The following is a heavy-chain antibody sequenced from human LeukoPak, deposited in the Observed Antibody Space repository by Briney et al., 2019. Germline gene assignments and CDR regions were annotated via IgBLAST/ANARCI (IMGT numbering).Heavy chain of an antibody. CDR2: IKWKGSIT. Sequence: GGSLRLSCAASGFTFYEYVMSCGREAPGKGLEWVSCIKWKGSITRYADSVKGRFTISRDNAKNFLYLQMNSLRAEDTALYYCARDSSSSPFDYWGQGTLVTVSS. CDR3: ARDSSSSPFDY. J-gene: IGHJ4*02. D-gene: IGHD6-6*01. V-gene: IGHV3-20*04. CDR1: GFTFYEYV.